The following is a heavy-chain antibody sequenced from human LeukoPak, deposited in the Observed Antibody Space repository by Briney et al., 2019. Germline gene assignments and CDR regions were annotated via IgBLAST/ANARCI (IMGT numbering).Heavy chain of an antibody. CDR3: AKDPGVTAQNFDY. V-gene: IGHV3-53*01. CDR1: GFTVSSSY. D-gene: IGHD2-21*02. J-gene: IGHJ4*02. Sequence: GGSLRLSCAASGFTVSSSYMIWVRQAPGKGLEWVSVIYSGGYTYYADSVKGRFTISRDHSKNTLYLQMNSLRAEDTAVYYCAKDPGVTAQNFDYWGQGTLVTVSS. CDR2: IYSGGYT.